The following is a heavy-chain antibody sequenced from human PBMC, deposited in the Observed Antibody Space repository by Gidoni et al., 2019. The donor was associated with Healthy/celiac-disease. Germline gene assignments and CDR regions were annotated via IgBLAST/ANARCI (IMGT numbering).Heavy chain of an antibody. J-gene: IGHJ3*02. D-gene: IGHD3-16*01. CDR3: ARLNYDFDAFDI. V-gene: IGHV1-2*06. CDR2: INRNSGGT. CDR1: GYTFTGYY. Sequence: QVQLVQSGAEVKKPGASVKVSCKASGYTFTGYYMHWVRQAPGQGLEWMGRINRNSGGTNYAQKFQGRVTMTRDTSISTAYMELSRLRSDDTAVYYCARLNYDFDAFDIWGQGTMVTVSS.